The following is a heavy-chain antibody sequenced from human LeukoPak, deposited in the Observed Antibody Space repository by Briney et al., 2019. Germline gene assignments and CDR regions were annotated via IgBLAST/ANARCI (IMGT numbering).Heavy chain of an antibody. CDR2: IYYSGST. V-gene: IGHV4-59*11. D-gene: IGHD3-3*01. Sequence: SETLSLTCTVSGGSISGHYWSWVRQPPGKGLEWIGYIYYSGSTNYNPSFKSRVTISLDTSKNQFSLKLSSVTAADTAVYYCARLGIFGVATWHYYMDVWGKGTTVTVSS. J-gene: IGHJ6*03. CDR1: GGSISGHY. CDR3: ARLGIFGVATWHYYMDV.